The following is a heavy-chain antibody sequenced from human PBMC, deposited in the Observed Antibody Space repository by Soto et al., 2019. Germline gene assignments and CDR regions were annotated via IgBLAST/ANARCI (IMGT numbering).Heavy chain of an antibody. CDR2: IYWDDDK. J-gene: IGHJ5*02. CDR3: ANRRRWSSSWDSGWFEP. Sequence: QITLKESGPTRVKPTQTLALTCSFSGFSLSTSGVGVGWIRQSPGKALEWLAVIYWDDDKLYSPSLRSRLTITKDTSKNQVVLLMTNMDPVDTGTYYCANRRRWSSSWDSGWFEPWGQGTLVTVSS. CDR1: GFSLSTSGVG. D-gene: IGHD3-10*01. V-gene: IGHV2-5*02.